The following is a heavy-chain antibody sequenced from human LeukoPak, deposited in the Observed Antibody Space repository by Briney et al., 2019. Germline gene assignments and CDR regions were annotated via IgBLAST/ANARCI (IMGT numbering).Heavy chain of an antibody. CDR3: ARRPGIAVAGHLYYYYYMDV. V-gene: IGHV4-34*01. CDR2: INHSGST. Sequence: SETLSLTCAVYGGSFSGYYWSWIRQPPGKGLEWIGEINHSGSTNYNPSLKSRVTISVDTSKNQFSLELSSVTAADTAVYYCARRPGIAVAGHLYYYYYMDVWGKGTTVTISS. J-gene: IGHJ6*03. D-gene: IGHD6-19*01. CDR1: GGSFSGYY.